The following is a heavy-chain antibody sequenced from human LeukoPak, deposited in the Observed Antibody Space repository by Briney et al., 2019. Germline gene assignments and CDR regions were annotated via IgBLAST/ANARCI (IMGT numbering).Heavy chain of an antibody. D-gene: IGHD6-19*01. Sequence: GGSLRLSCAASGFTVSSNYMSWVRQAPGKGLEWVSVIYSGGSTYYADSVKGRFTISRDNSKNTLYLQMNSLRAEDTAVYYCARDRSGWYAGHLDYWGQGTLVTVSS. V-gene: IGHV3-66*02. CDR1: GFTVSSNY. CDR3: ARDRSGWYAGHLDY. J-gene: IGHJ4*02. CDR2: IYSGGST.